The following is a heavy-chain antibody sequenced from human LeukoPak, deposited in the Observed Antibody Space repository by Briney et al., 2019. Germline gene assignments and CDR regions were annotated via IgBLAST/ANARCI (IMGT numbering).Heavy chain of an antibody. J-gene: IGHJ4*02. Sequence: PSETLSLTGAVSGYSISSGYYWGWIRQPPGKGLEWIGTIYHSGSTYYNPSLKRRVTISVDTSKNQFSLKLNSVTAADTAVYYCATVIGGWTKAPFDYWGQGTLVTVSS. V-gene: IGHV4-38-2*01. CDR1: GYSISSGYY. CDR3: ATVIGGWTKAPFDY. D-gene: IGHD6-19*01. CDR2: IYHSGST.